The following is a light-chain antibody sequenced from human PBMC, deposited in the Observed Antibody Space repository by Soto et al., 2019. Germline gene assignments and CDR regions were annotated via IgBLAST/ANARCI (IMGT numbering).Light chain of an antibody. J-gene: IGKJ1*01. CDR1: QYINTR. CDR3: QQYGTSPT. CDR2: QTS. Sequence: EIVLTQSPATLSSFPGDRVTLSCRASQYINTRLAWYQHRPGQAPRLLIYQTSIRAAGIPARFSASGSGTDFTLTISRLEPEDSAVYYCQQYGTSPTFGQGTKVEIK. V-gene: IGKV3-20*01.